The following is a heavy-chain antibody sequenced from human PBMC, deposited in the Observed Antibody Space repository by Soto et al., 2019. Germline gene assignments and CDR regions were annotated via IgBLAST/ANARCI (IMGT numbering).Heavy chain of an antibody. V-gene: IGHV1-69*13. Sequence: ASVKVSCKASGGTFSSYAISWVRQAPGQGLEWMGGIIPIFGTANYAQKFQGRVTITADESTSTAYMELSSLRSEDTAVYYCAREDPPLVGATTGLPYWGQGTLVTVSS. CDR2: IIPIFGTA. CDR1: GGTFSSYA. CDR3: AREDPPLVGATTGLPY. J-gene: IGHJ4*02. D-gene: IGHD1-26*01.